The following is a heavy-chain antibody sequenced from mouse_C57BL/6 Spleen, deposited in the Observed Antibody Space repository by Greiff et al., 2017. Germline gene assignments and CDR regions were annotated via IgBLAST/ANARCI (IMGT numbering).Heavy chain of an antibody. CDR3: AREGGGEGYYFDY. D-gene: IGHD3-3*01. CDR1: GYSITSGYY. CDR2: ISYDGSN. J-gene: IGHJ2*01. V-gene: IGHV3-6*01. Sequence: EVKLQESGPGLVKPSQSLSLTCSVTGYSITSGYYWNWIRQFPGNKLEWMGYISYDGSNNYNPSLKNRISITRDTSKNQFFLKLNSVTTEDTATYYCAREGGGEGYYFDYWGQGTTLTVSS.